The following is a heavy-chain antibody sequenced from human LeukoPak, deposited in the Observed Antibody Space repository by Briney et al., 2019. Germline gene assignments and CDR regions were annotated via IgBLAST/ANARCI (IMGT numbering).Heavy chain of an antibody. J-gene: IGHJ5*02. Sequence: SETLSLTCTVSGGSISSYYWSWIRQPPGKGLEWLGYIFDTGSTNYNPSLKSRVTISVDTSKNQFSLKLSSVTAADTAVYYCARVIQAYYDFWSEMPPPGWFDPWGQGTLVTVSS. CDR3: ARVIQAYYDFWSEMPPPGWFDP. V-gene: IGHV4-59*01. D-gene: IGHD3-3*01. CDR1: GGSISSYY. CDR2: IFDTGST.